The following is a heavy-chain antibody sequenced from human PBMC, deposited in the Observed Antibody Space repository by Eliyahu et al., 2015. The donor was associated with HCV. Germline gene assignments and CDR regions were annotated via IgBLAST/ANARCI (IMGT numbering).Heavy chain of an antibody. J-gene: IGHJ4*01. CDR1: GFPFSTYS. D-gene: IGHD1-1*01. Sequence: EVQLVESGGGLVKPGGSLRLSCAASGFPFSTYSMSWVRRAPGKGLEWVPSISGFGNYVYYADSMKGRITISRDNAENSLYLQMNSLRAEDTAVYYCARVGVEVAGTDYWGQGTLVTVSS. CDR2: ISGFGNYV. V-gene: IGHV3-21*01. CDR3: ARVGVEVAGTDY.